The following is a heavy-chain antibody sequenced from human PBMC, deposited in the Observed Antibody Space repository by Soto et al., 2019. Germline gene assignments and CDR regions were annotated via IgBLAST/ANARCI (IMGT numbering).Heavy chain of an antibody. CDR2: ISTSSTTI. CDR3: ARGGWFFDY. Sequence: EVQLVESGGGLVQPGGSLRLSCAASGFTFSSYSMNWVRQAPGKGLEWVSYISTSSTTIYYADSVKGRFTISRDNAENSLYLQMNSLRAEDTAVYYCARGGWFFDYWAQGTLVTVSS. CDR1: GFTFSSYS. V-gene: IGHV3-48*01. D-gene: IGHD6-19*01. J-gene: IGHJ4*02.